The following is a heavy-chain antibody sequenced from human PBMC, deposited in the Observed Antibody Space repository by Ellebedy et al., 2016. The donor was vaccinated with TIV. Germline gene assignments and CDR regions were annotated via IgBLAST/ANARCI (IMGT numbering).Heavy chain of an antibody. CDR2: IDCSDSYT. D-gene: IGHD1-26*01. CDR1: GYTFASYL. Sequence: PGGSLRLSCKASGYTFASYLISWVRQMPGKGLEWMGSIDCSDSYTKYSPTFQGHVTISADKSITTAYLQLSSLKASDNAIYYCARLFGGSSAFDSWGQGTQVTVSS. J-gene: IGHJ4*02. CDR3: ARLFGGSSAFDS. V-gene: IGHV5-10-1*01.